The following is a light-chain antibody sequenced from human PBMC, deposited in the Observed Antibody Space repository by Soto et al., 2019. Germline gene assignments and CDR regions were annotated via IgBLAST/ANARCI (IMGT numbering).Light chain of an antibody. CDR3: QQYNSYSGT. CDR1: QSISSW. J-gene: IGKJ1*01. CDR2: EAS. Sequence: DVQMTQSPSSLSASVGDRVTIXXRASQSISSWLAWYQQKPGTAPKVXIYEASSLESGGPSRFSGSGSGTEFTLTISSLRPDDFATYYCQQYNSYSGTFGQGTKVDIK. V-gene: IGKV1-5*01.